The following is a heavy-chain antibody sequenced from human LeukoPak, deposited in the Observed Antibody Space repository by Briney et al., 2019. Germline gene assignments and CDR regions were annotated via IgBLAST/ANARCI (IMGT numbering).Heavy chain of an antibody. CDR3: AARPTSEAVAPSDF. CDR1: GFTPSNCG. Sequence: GGSLRLSCAGSGFTPSNCGMSWVRQAPGKGLEWVSGISGSGGSTYYADSVKGRFTISRDNSKSTLYLQMNSLRAEDTATYYCAARPTSEAVAPSDFWGQGTLVTVSP. CDR2: ISGSGGST. J-gene: IGHJ4*02. D-gene: IGHD6-19*01. V-gene: IGHV3-23*01.